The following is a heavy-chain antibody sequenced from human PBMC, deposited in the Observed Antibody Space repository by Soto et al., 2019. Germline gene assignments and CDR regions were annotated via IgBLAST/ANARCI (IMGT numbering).Heavy chain of an antibody. V-gene: IGHV4-30-4*01. CDR1: GDSISSNNNY. J-gene: IGHJ5*02. D-gene: IGHD5-18*01. CDR3: ARGRGYSYGLDP. CDR2: IAYSGTT. Sequence: QVQLQESGPGLVKPSQTLSLTCTVSGDSISSNNNYWSWIRQPPGEGLEWIGVIAYSGTTSYSQSLKSRVAISLDTSKNPFSLSLSSVTAADTAVYYCARGRGYSYGLDPWGQGTLVTVSS.